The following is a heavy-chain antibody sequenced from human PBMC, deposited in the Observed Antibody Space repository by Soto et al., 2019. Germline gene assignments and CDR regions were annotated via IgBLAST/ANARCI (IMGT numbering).Heavy chain of an antibody. J-gene: IGHJ4*02. CDR2: IFAGSTTI. CDR1: GFTFSSYS. CDR3: ARDKDWAFDY. V-gene: IGHV3-48*04. Sequence: GGSLRLSCIASGFTFSSYSMVWVRQAPGKGLEWVSYIFAGSTTIYYADSVKGRFTVSRDNAQNSLFLLMNSLRAEDTAVYYCARDKDWAFDYWGQGTLVTVSS. D-gene: IGHD3-9*01.